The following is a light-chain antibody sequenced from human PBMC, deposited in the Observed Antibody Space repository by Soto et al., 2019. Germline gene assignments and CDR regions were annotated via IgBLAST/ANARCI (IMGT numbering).Light chain of an antibody. CDR3: QQRSNWPT. CDR2: DAS. V-gene: IGKV3-11*01. Sequence: EIVLTQSPATLSLSPGERATLSCRASQSVSSYLAWYQQKPGQAPRLLIYDASNRATGIPARFSGSGSGTDFPLTISRLEPEDFAVYYCQQRSNWPTFGQGTKVEIK. CDR1: QSVSSY. J-gene: IGKJ1*01.